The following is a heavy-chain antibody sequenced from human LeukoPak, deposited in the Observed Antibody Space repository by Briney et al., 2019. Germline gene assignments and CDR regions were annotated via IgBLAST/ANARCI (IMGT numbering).Heavy chain of an antibody. CDR3: ARADCSGGSCYSMAFDY. Sequence: ASVNVSCKASGYTFTSYYMHWVRQAPGQGLEWMGIINPSGGSTSYAQKFQGRVTMTRDTSTSTVYMELSSLRSEDTAVYYCARADCSGGSCYSMAFDYWGQGTLVTVSS. V-gene: IGHV1-46*01. CDR1: GYTFTSYY. CDR2: INPSGGST. D-gene: IGHD2-15*01. J-gene: IGHJ4*02.